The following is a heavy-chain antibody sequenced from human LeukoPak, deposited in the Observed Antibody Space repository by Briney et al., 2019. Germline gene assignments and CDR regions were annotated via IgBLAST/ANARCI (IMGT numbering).Heavy chain of an antibody. CDR2: IKQDGSEK. D-gene: IGHD3-10*01. V-gene: IGHV3-7*01. Sequence: GGSLRLSCAASGFTFSSYWMSWVRQAPGKGLEWVANIKQDGSEKYYVDSVKGRFTISRDNAKSSLYLQMNSLRAEDTAVYYCARDYGSGSYYTDYYYYYMDVWGKGTTVTVSS. CDR3: ARDYGSGSYYTDYYYYYMDV. J-gene: IGHJ6*03. CDR1: GFTFSSYW.